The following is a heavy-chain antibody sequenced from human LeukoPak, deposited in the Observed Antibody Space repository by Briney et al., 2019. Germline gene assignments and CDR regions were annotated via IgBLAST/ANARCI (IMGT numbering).Heavy chain of an antibody. V-gene: IGHV3-74*01. D-gene: IGHD5-18*01. CDR3: ASRYSPYYHGMDV. Sequence: QPGGSLRLSCAASGFTFSSYWMYWVRQAPGKGLAWVSRINSDGSSTSYADSVKGRFTISRDNAKSTLYLQMNSLRAEDTAVYYCASRYSPYYHGMDVWGQGTTVTVSS. J-gene: IGHJ6*02. CDR2: INSDGSST. CDR1: GFTFSSYW.